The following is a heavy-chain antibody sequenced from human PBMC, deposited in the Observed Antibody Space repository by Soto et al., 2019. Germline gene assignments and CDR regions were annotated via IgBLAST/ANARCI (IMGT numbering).Heavy chain of an antibody. CDR1: GGSISSGGYS. J-gene: IGHJ4*02. CDR3: ASGMTTVTTFDY. Sequence: QLQLQESGSGLVKPSQTLSLTCAVSGGSISSGGYSCNWIRQPPGKGLEWIGYIYHSGSTYYNPSLKSRVTISVDRSKNPFSLKLSSVTAADTAVYYCASGMTTVTTFDYWGQGTLVTVSS. D-gene: IGHD4-17*01. V-gene: IGHV4-30-2*01. CDR2: IYHSGST.